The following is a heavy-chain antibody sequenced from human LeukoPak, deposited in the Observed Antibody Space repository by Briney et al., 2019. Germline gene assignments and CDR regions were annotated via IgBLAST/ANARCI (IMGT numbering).Heavy chain of an antibody. Sequence: SETLSLTCTVSGGSISSYYWSWIRQPPGKGLEWIGSIYYSGSTYYNPSLKSRVTISVDTSKNQFSLKLSSVTAADTAVYYCARDRALNYDFWSGPYYFDYWGQGTLVTVSS. V-gene: IGHV4-59*12. CDR2: IYYSGST. CDR1: GGSISSYY. CDR3: ARDRALNYDFWSGPYYFDY. J-gene: IGHJ4*02. D-gene: IGHD3-3*01.